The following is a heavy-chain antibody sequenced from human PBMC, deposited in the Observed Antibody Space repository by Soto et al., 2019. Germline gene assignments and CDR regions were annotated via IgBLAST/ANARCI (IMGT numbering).Heavy chain of an antibody. CDR3: ATPGGSGSYGTY. CDR2: SKSKTDGGTT. CDR1: GFTFSNAW. J-gene: IGHJ4*02. Sequence: EVQLVESGGGLVKPGGSLRLSCAASGFTFSNAWMNWVRQAPGKGLEWVGRSKSKTDGGTTDYAAPVKGRFTISRDDSQNMLYLEMNSLKTEDTAVYYCATPGGSGSYGTYWGQGTLVTVSS. V-gene: IGHV3-15*01. D-gene: IGHD1-26*01.